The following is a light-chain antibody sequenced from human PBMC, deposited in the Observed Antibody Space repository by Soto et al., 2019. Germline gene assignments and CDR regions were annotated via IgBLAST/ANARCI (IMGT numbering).Light chain of an antibody. CDR2: EDN. Sequence: NFMLTQPHSVSESPGKTVTISCTRSSGSIASNYVQWYHQRPGSGPTIVMYEDNQRPSGVPDRFSGSIDRSSNSASLTISGLKTEDEGDFYCQSYDSSNWVFGGGTKLTVL. V-gene: IGLV6-57*04. CDR3: QSYDSSNWV. CDR1: SGSIASNY. J-gene: IGLJ3*02.